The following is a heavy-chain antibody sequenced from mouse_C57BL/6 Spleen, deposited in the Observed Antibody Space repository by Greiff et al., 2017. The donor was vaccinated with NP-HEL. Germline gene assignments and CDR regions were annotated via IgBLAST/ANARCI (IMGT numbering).Heavy chain of an antibody. V-gene: IGHV2-6*01. CDR1: GFSLTSYG. CDR2: IWGVGST. J-gene: IGHJ3*01. Sequence: VQGVESGPGLVAPSQSLSITCTVSGFSLTSYGVDWVRQSPGKGLEWLGVIWGVGSTNYNSALKSRLSISKDNSKSQMFLKMNSLQTDDTAMYYSASYYYGSSNWFAYWGQGTLVTVSA. CDR3: ASYYYGSSNWFAY. D-gene: IGHD1-1*01.